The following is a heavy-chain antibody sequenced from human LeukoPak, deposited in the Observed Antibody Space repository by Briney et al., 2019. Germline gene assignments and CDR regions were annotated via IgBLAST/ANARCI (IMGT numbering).Heavy chain of an antibody. D-gene: IGHD4-17*01. CDR1: GFTFSSYG. Sequence: GGSLRLSCAASGFTFSSYGMHWVRQAPGKGLEWVAVISYDGGNIYYADSVKGRFTISRDNSKNTLYLQMNSLRAEDTAVYYCAKERDYGDYHDAFDIWGQGTMVTVSS. CDR2: ISYDGGNI. CDR3: AKERDYGDYHDAFDI. J-gene: IGHJ3*02. V-gene: IGHV3-30*18.